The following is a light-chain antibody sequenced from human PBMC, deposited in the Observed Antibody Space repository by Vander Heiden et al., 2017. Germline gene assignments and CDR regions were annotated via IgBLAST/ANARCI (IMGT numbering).Light chain of an antibody. Sequence: DIQMTQSPSSLSASVGDRVTITCRASQSIASFLNWYQQKPGKAPNLLIYDASTLQSGVPSRFNDIGSGTDFTLTISSLQPEDFATYYCQQSDTIPLTFGQGTKMEIK. CDR3: QQSDTIPLT. V-gene: IGKV1-39*01. CDR2: DAS. J-gene: IGKJ2*01. CDR1: QSIASF.